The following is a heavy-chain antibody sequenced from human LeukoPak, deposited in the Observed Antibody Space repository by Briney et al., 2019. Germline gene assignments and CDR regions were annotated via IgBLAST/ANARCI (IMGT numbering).Heavy chain of an antibody. D-gene: IGHD3-10*01. Sequence: GGSLRLSCAASGFTFTNAWMYWVRQAPGKGLEWVGRIKSKTDAGTSDYAAPVTGRFTISRDDSKSTLCLEMNSLKTEDTGVYYCSTLWYGAWGQGTLVTVSS. J-gene: IGHJ5*02. CDR2: IKSKTDAGTS. CDR1: GFTFTNAW. CDR3: STLWYGA. V-gene: IGHV3-15*01.